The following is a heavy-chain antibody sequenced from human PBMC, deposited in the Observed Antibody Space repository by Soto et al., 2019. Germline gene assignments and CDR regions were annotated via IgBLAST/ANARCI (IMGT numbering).Heavy chain of an antibody. D-gene: IGHD1-26*01. Sequence: SVKVSCKASGGTFSSYAISWVRQAPGQGLEWMGGIIPIFGTANYAQKFQGRVTITADESTSTAYMELSSLRSEDTAVYYCARSSLVGATRYYYYYGMDVWGQGTTVTVSS. J-gene: IGHJ6*02. CDR2: IIPIFGTA. CDR1: GGTFSSYA. V-gene: IGHV1-69*13. CDR3: ARSSLVGATRYYYYYGMDV.